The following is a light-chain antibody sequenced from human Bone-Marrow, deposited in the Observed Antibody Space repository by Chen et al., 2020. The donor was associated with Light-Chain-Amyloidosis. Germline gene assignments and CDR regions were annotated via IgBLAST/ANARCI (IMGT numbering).Light chain of an antibody. J-gene: IGKJ5*01. CDR1: EGSSFY. CDR3: QQRSSWPT. Sequence: EIVLTQSPATVSLSPGDTATLSCRASEGSSFYLTWYQQKPGPAPRLLIYDASLRATGRPARFSGSGSGTDFTLTSTNLEPDEDAVYYCQQRSSWPTFGQGTRLEI. CDR2: DAS. V-gene: IGKV3-11*01.